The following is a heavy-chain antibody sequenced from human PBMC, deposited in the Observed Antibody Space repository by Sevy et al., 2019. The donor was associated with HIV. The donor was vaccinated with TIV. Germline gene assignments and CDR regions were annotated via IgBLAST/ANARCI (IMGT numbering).Heavy chain of an antibody. Sequence: SEILSLTCSVSGGSLSGYYWSWIRQSPGNKLEWIGEVHHTGSTNYNPSLKSRVTMSVDTSKNQFFLTLNSVTAADTAIYYCARIQQVVNYYNQYGLDVWGQGTTVTVSS. CDR1: GGSLSGYY. J-gene: IGHJ6*02. CDR2: VHHTGST. CDR3: ARIQQVVNYYNQYGLDV. D-gene: IGHD6-13*01. V-gene: IGHV4-34*01.